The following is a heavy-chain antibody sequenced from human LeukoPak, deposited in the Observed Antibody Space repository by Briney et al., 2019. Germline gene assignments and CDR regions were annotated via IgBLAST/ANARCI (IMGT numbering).Heavy chain of an antibody. CDR2: IKSKTDGGTT. CDR3: TTAARSGYAPVTF. V-gene: IGHV3-15*01. Sequence: KSGGSLRLSCAASGFTFSNAWMSWVRQAPGKGLEWVGRIKSKTDGGTTDYAAPVKGRFTISRDDSKNTLYLQMNSLKTEDTAVYYCTTAARSGYAPVTFWGQGTLVTVSS. CDR1: GFTFSNAW. D-gene: IGHD3-22*01. J-gene: IGHJ4*02.